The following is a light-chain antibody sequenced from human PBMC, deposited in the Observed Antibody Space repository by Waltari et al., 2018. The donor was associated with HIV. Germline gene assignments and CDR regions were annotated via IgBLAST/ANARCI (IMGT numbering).Light chain of an antibody. CDR1: SNDIFNYNY. V-gene: IGLV2-14*03. CDR3: SSYTNNNTLI. CDR2: DVT. J-gene: IGLJ2*01. Sequence: QSALTQPASVSGSPGQSITISCTGASNDIFNYNYVSWYQQHPAKAPKLIIYDVTSRPSGVSNRFSASKSGNTASLTISWLQADDEADYYCSSYTNNNTLIFGGGTKLTVL.